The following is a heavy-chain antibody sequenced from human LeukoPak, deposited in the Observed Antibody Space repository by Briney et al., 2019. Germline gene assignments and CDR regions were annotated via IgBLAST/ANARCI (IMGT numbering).Heavy chain of an antibody. D-gene: IGHD3-16*01. CDR2: IDNDGRGT. CDR3: ASLNYGPDY. CDR1: GFTFSSYW. V-gene: IGHV3-74*01. J-gene: IGHJ4*02. Sequence: PGGSLRLSCAASGFTFSSYWMHWVRQAPGKGLVWVSRIDNDGRGTSYADSVKGRFTISRDNAKNRLYLQMNSLRAEDTAVYYCASLNYGPDYWGQGTLDTVSS.